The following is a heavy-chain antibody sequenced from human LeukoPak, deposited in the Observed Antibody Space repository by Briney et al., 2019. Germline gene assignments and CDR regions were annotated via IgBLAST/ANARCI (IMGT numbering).Heavy chain of an antibody. CDR2: IKPDGSDK. Sequence: GGSLRLSCAAFGFTFSGYWMTWVRQTPGKGLEWVANIKPDGSDKDYVDSVKGRFTISRDNAKNSLFLQMNSLRAEDTAVYYCVRGTGWYDYWGQGTLVTVSS. CDR3: VRGTGWYDY. CDR1: GFTFSGYW. J-gene: IGHJ4*02. D-gene: IGHD6-19*01. V-gene: IGHV3-7*04.